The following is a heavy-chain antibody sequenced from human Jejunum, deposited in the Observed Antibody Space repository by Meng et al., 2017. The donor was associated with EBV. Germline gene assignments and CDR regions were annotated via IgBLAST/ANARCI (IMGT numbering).Heavy chain of an antibody. D-gene: IGHD1-26*01. Sequence: QVQLVQSGFELRKPGASVKISCKTSGYTFTNYAMNWVRQAPGQGLEWMAWINTKTGNPAYAQGFTGRFVFSLDMSVTTIYLQISSLEAEDTAIYYCARAVVGSTSLDYWGQGTLVTVSS. CDR3: ARAVVGSTSLDY. V-gene: IGHV7-4-1*02. J-gene: IGHJ4*02. CDR1: GYTFTNYA. CDR2: INTKTGNP.